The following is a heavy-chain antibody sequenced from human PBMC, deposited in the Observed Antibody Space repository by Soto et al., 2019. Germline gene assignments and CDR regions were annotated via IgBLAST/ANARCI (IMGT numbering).Heavy chain of an antibody. Sequence: GESLKISCKGSGYSFTSYWIGWVRQMPGKGLEWMGIIYPGDSDTRYSPSFQGQVTISADKSISTAYLQWSSLKASDTAMYYCARHPEYSSGWYGVGAFDIWGQGTMVTVSS. CDR2: IYPGDSDT. J-gene: IGHJ3*02. D-gene: IGHD6-19*01. CDR3: ARHPEYSSGWYGVGAFDI. CDR1: GYSFTSYW. V-gene: IGHV5-51*01.